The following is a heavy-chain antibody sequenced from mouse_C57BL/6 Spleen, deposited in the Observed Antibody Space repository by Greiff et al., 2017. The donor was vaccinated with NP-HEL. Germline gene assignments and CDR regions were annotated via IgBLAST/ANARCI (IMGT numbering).Heavy chain of an antibody. CDR2: INPNNGGT. D-gene: IGHD2-4*01. CDR1: GYTFTDYN. J-gene: IGHJ1*03. CDR3: AREGDYDEGWYFDV. V-gene: IGHV1-22*01. Sequence: EVQLQQSGPELVKPGASVKMSCKASGYTFTDYNMHWVKQSHGKSLEWIGYINPNNGGTSYNQKFKGKATLTVNKSSSTAYMERRSLTSEESAVYYWAREGDYDEGWYFDVWGTGTTVTVSS.